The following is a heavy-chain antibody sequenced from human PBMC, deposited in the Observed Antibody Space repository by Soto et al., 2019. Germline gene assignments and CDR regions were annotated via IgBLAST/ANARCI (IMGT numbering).Heavy chain of an antibody. CDR1: GGTFSSYA. Sequence: QVQLVQSGAEVKKPGSSVKVSCKASGGTFSSYAISWVRQAPGQGLEWMGGIIPIFGTANYAQKFQGRVTITADESTSTAYMELSSRRSEDTAVYYCARVPYCSGGSCSRYGMDVWGQGTTVTVSS. CDR2: IIPIFGTA. J-gene: IGHJ6*02. CDR3: ARVPYCSGGSCSRYGMDV. V-gene: IGHV1-69*12. D-gene: IGHD2-15*01.